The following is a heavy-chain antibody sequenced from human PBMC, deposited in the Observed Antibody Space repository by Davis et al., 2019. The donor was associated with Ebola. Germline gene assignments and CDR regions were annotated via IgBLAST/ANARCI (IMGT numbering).Heavy chain of an antibody. D-gene: IGHD3-10*01. Sequence: AASVKVSCKASGYTFTSYDINWVRQAPGQGLEWMGRINPYSGGTNYAQKFQGRVTMTRDTSISTAYMELSRLRSDDTAVYYCARLWFGEVGFDYWGQGTLVTVSS. CDR3: ARLWFGEVGFDY. CDR1: GYTFTSYD. CDR2: INPYSGGT. J-gene: IGHJ4*02. V-gene: IGHV1-2*06.